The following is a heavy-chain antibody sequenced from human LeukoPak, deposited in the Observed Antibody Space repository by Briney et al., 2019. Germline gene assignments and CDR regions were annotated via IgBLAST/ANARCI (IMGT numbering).Heavy chain of an antibody. CDR2: IYYSGST. CDR1: GGSISSYY. J-gene: IGHJ4*02. CDR3: ARGRGRRFGELQF. V-gene: IGHV4-59*12. D-gene: IGHD3-10*01. Sequence: PSETLSLTCTVSGGSISSYYWSWIRQPPGKGLEWIGYIYYSGSTNYNPSLKSRVTISVDTSKNQFSLKLSSVTAADTAVYYCARGRGRRFGELQFWGQGTLVTVSS.